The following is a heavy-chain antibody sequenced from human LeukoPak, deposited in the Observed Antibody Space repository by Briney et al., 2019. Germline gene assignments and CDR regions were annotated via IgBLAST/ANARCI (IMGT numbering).Heavy chain of an antibody. D-gene: IGHD3-10*01. J-gene: IGHJ4*02. CDR2: IYYTGNT. CDR3: ARSQNYYGSGDY. CDR1: SDSVSNGNYY. V-gene: IGHV4-61*03. Sequence: SETLSLTCTVSSDSVSNGNYYWSWLRQPPGKALEWIGYIYYTGNTYYNPSLEGRVTILVDTSRNHFSVKLSSVTAADTAVYYCARSQNYYGSGDYWSQGTLVTVSS.